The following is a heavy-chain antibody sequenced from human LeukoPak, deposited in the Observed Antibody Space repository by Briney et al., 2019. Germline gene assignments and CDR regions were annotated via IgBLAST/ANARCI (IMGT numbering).Heavy chain of an antibody. J-gene: IGHJ4*02. CDR2: ISGSGGST. CDR3: AAGKGPFYYDSSGYLGY. V-gene: IGHV3-23*01. CDR1: GFTFSSYA. Sequence: GGSLRLSCAASGFTFSSYAMSWVRQAPGKGLEWVSAISGSGGSTYYADSVKGRFTISRDNSKNTLYPQMNSLRAEDTAVYYCAAGKGPFYYDSSGYLGYWGQGTLVTVSS. D-gene: IGHD3-22*01.